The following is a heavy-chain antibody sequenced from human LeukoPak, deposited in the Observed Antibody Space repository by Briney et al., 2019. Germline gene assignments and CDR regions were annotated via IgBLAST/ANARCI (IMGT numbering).Heavy chain of an antibody. V-gene: IGHV1-2*02. CDR1: GYTFTGYY. CDR3: ARVVRVSGYSYGYGLDY. CDR2: INPNSGAT. J-gene: IGHJ4*02. Sequence: ASAKVSCKASGYTFTGYYMHWVRQAPGQGLEWMGWINPNSGATNYAQKFQGRVTITRNTSISTAYMELSSLRSEDTAVYYCARVVRVSGYSYGYGLDYWGQGTLVTVSS. D-gene: IGHD5-18*01.